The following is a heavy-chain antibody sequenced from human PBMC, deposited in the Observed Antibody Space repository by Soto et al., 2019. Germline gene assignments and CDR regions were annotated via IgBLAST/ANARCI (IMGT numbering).Heavy chain of an antibody. D-gene: IGHD2-15*01. CDR2: MNPNSGNT. CDR1: GYTFTSYD. CDR3: ARGGYCSGGSCYGPASEYYYYYGMDV. Sequence: ASVKVSCKASGYTFTSYDINWVRQATGQGLEWMGWMNPNSGNTGYAQKFQGRVTMTRNTSISTAYMELSSLRSDDTAVYYCARGGYCSGGSCYGPASEYYYYYGMDVWGQGTTVTVSS. V-gene: IGHV1-8*01. J-gene: IGHJ6*02.